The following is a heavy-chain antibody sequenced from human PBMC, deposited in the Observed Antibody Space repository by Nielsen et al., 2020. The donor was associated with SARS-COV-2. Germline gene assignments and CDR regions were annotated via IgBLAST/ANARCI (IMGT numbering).Heavy chain of an antibody. D-gene: IGHD1-7*01. Sequence: GGSLRLSCAASGFTFSRYSMNWVRQAPGKGLEWVSYISSSSSTIYYADSVKGRFTISRDNAKNSLYLQMNSLRDEDTAVYYCARDTGYNWNYEGWFDPWGQGTLVTVSS. J-gene: IGHJ5*02. CDR1: GFTFSRYS. CDR3: ARDTGYNWNYEGWFDP. CDR2: ISSSSSTI. V-gene: IGHV3-48*02.